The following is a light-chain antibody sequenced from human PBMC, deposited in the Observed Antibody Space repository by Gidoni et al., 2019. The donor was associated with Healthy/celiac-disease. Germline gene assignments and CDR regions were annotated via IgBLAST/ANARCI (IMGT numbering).Light chain of an antibody. CDR1: SSDVGGYNY. J-gene: IGLJ3*02. Sequence: QSALTQPASVSGSPGQSITISCTGTSSDVGGYNYVSWYQQHPGKAPKLMIYDVSNRPSGVSNRFSGSKSGNTAYLTISGLQAEDEADYYCSSYTSSSTLNWVFGGGTKLTVL. V-gene: IGLV2-14*03. CDR3: SSYTSSSTLNWV. CDR2: DVS.